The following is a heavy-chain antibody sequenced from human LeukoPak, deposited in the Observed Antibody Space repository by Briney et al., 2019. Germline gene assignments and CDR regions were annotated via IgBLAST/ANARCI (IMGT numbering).Heavy chain of an antibody. J-gene: IGHJ5*02. Sequence: RWASVKVSCKASGGTFSSYVISWVRQAPGQGLEWMGRIIPILGIANYAQKFQGRVTITADKSTSTAYMELSSLRSEDTAVYYCAREGAKNWFDPWGQGTLVTVSS. V-gene: IGHV1-69*04. D-gene: IGHD1-26*01. CDR3: AREGAKNWFDP. CDR2: IIPILGIA. CDR1: GGTFSSYV.